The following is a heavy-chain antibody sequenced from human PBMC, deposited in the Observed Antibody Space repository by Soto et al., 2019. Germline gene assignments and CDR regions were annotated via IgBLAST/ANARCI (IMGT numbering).Heavy chain of an antibody. CDR2: IYYSGST. J-gene: IGHJ5*02. D-gene: IGHD4-4*01. V-gene: IGHV4-61*01. Sequence: SETLSLTCTVSGGSVSSGSYYWSWIRQPPGKGLEWIGYIYYSGSTNYNPPLKSRVTISVDTSKNQFSLKLSSVTAADTAVYYCARDVDRTTNWFDPWGQGTLVTVSS. CDR1: GGSVSSGSYY. CDR3: ARDVDRTTNWFDP.